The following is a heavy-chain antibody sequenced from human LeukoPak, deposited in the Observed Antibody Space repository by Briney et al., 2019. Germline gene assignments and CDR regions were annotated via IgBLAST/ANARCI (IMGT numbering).Heavy chain of an antibody. CDR1: GGSFSGYY. CDR3: AREGYSGSYFVLNSNFAGAGYMDV. J-gene: IGHJ6*03. Sequence: KPSETLSLTCAVYGGSFSGYYWSWVRQAPGKGLEWVSAISGSGGSTYYADSVKGRFTISRDNAKNSLYLQMNSPRAEDTAVYYCAREGYSGSYFVLNSNFAGAGYMDVWGKGTTVTVSS. CDR2: ISGSGGST. D-gene: IGHD1-26*01. V-gene: IGHV3-11*04.